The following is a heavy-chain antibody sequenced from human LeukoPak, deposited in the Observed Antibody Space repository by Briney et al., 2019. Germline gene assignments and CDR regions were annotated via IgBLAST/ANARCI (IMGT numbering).Heavy chain of an antibody. CDR3: AKLYAGYCSGGSCYSDY. Sequence: GGSLRLSCAASGFTFSSYAMSCVRQAPGKGLGWVSAISVSGGSTYYADSVKGRFTISRDNSKNTLYLQMNSLRAEDTAVYYCAKLYAGYCSGGSCYSDYWGQGTLVTVSS. J-gene: IGHJ4*02. CDR2: ISVSGGST. CDR1: GFTFSSYA. D-gene: IGHD2-15*01. V-gene: IGHV3-23*01.